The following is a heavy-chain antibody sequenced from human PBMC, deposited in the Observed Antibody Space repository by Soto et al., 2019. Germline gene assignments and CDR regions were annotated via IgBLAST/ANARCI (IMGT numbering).Heavy chain of an antibody. Sequence: QVQLVQSGAEVKKPGASVKVSCKASGYTFTSYAMHWVRQAPGQRLEWMGWINAGNGNTKYSQKFQGRVTITRDTSASTAYMELSSLRSEDTAVYYCARDRRGDYAHLDYWGQGTLVTVSS. V-gene: IGHV1-3*01. CDR2: INAGNGNT. CDR1: GYTFTSYA. CDR3: ARDRRGDYAHLDY. J-gene: IGHJ4*02. D-gene: IGHD4-17*01.